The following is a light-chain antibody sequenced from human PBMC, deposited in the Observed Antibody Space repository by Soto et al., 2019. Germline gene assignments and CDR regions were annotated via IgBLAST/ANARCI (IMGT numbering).Light chain of an antibody. CDR2: VDSDGSH. J-gene: IGLJ3*02. V-gene: IGLV4-69*01. CDR1: SGHSSHA. Sequence: QAVVTQLPSASASLGASVKLTCTLSSGHSSHAIAWHQQQPGKGPRFLMKVDSDGSHITGDGIPDRFSGSSSGAERYLIISSLQAEDEADYYCQTWGTGIRVFGGGTQLTVL. CDR3: QTWGTGIRV.